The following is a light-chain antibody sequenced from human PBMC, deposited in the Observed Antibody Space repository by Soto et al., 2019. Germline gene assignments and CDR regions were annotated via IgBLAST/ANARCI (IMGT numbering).Light chain of an antibody. CDR3: QQYGSSPRT. J-gene: IGKJ1*01. Sequence: EIVLTQSPVTLSLSPGERATLSCRASQSVTDFLAWYQQKPGQAPRLLIYDASSRATGIPDRFSGSGSGTDFTLTISRLEPEDFAVYYCQQYGSSPRTFGQGTKVDIK. CDR2: DAS. CDR1: QSVTDF. V-gene: IGKV3-20*01.